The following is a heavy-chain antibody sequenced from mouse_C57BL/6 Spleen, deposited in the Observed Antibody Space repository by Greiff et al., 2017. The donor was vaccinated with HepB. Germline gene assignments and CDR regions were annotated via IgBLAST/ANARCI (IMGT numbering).Heavy chain of an antibody. Sequence: EVKLMESEGGLVQPGRSMKLSCTASGFTFSDYYMAWVRQVPEKGLEWVANINYDGSSTYYLDSLKSRFIISRDNAKNILYLQISSLKSEDTATYYWARVCYGYDEGYYFDYWGQGTTLTVSS. CDR1: GFTFSDYY. V-gene: IGHV5-16*01. D-gene: IGHD2-2*01. J-gene: IGHJ2*01. CDR2: INYDGSST. CDR3: ARVCYGYDEGYYFDY.